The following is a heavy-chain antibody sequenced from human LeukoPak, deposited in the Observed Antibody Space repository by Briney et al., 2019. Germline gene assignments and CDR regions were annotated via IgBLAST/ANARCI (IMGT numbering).Heavy chain of an antibody. Sequence: SVKVSCKASGGTFSSYAISWVRQAPGQGLEWMGGIIPIFGTANYAQKFQGRVTITADESTSTAYMELSSLRSEDTAVYYCARVQSTMVRGGYYMDVWGKGTTVTISS. V-gene: IGHV1-69*13. J-gene: IGHJ6*03. CDR2: IIPIFGTA. CDR3: ARVQSTMVRGGYYMDV. D-gene: IGHD3-10*01. CDR1: GGTFSSYA.